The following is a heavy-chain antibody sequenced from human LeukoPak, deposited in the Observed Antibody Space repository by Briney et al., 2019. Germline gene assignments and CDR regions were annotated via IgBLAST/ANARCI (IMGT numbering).Heavy chain of an antibody. V-gene: IGHV3-30*03. D-gene: IGHD2-15*01. Sequence: RSLRLSCAASGFTFSNYGMHWVRQAPGKGLEWLAAISYDGSNKDYADSVKGRFTISRDNSKNTLYLQMNSLRAEDTAVYYCARDGSYCSAGSCYLGIYFQAWGHGTRVTVSS. J-gene: IGHJ1*01. CDR3: ARDGSYCSAGSCYLGIYFQA. CDR2: ISYDGSNK. CDR1: GFTFSNYG.